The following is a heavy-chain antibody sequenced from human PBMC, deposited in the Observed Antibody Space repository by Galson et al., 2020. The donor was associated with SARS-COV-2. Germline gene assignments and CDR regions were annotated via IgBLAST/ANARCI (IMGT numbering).Heavy chain of an antibody. J-gene: IGHJ6*03. D-gene: IGHD3-16*01. CDR1: GFTFSSYA. V-gene: IGHV3-30*04. CDR2: TSYAGSNK. CDR3: ARELGGYMDV. Sequence: GGSPRLSCAASGFTFSSYAMHWVRQAPGKGLDWVAVTSYAGSNKYYADSVKGRFTISRDNSKNTLYLQMNSLRAEDTAVYYCARELGGYMDVWGKGTTVTVSS.